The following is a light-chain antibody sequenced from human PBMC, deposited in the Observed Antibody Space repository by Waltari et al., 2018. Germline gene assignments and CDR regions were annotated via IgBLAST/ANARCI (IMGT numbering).Light chain of an antibody. Sequence: QSALTQPASVSVSPGQSITISCTGTSSDVGSYNLVSWYQQHPGKAPKFMIYEGSKRPSGVSNRFSGSKSGNTASLTISGLQAEDEADYYCCSYAGDTTWVFGGGTKLTVL. V-gene: IGLV2-23*01. CDR2: EGS. CDR3: CSYAGDTTWV. J-gene: IGLJ3*02. CDR1: SSDVGSYNL.